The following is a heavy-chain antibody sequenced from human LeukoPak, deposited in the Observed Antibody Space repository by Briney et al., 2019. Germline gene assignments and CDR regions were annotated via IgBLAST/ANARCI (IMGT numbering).Heavy chain of an antibody. V-gene: IGHV4-59*08. Sequence: SETLSLTCTVSGGSITGYYWSWIRQLPGKGLEWIGYVFYSGGTLYNPSLKSRVTISVDTSKNQFSLKLSSVTAADTAVYYCARLGDSSSWYLPMYYFDYWGQGTLVTVSS. D-gene: IGHD6-13*01. J-gene: IGHJ4*02. CDR1: GGSITGYY. CDR3: ARLGDSSSWYLPMYYFDY. CDR2: VFYSGGT.